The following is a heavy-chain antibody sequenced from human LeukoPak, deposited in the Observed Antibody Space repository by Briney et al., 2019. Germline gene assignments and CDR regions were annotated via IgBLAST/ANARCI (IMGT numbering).Heavy chain of an antibody. Sequence: GGSLRLSCAASGFTFSSDSMNWVRQAPGKGLKWVSSISSSSSHIYYADSVKGRFTISRDNAKNSLYLQMNSLRAEDTAVYYCTSNPPGIARDGAEYFQHWGQGTLVTVSS. D-gene: IGHD6-13*01. CDR3: TSNPPGIARDGAEYFQH. CDR1: GFTFSSDS. CDR2: ISSSSSHI. J-gene: IGHJ1*01. V-gene: IGHV3-21*01.